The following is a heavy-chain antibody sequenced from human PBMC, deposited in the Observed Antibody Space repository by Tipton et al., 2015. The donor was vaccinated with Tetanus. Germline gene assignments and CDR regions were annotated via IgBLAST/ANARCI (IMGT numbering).Heavy chain of an antibody. D-gene: IGHD2-8*02. CDR2: ISDGGQS. Sequence: TLSLTCTVSGDSITRDGYSWHWIRQPPGKGLEWIGYISDGGQSYYSPSLERRATISRDMSNNHFSLKLTSVTAADTAVYYCARVLRYSTSGGWDDAFDIWGQGTLVTVSS. J-gene: IGHJ3*02. CDR3: ARVLRYSTSGGWDDAFDI. V-gene: IGHV4-30-2*01. CDR1: GDSITRDGYS.